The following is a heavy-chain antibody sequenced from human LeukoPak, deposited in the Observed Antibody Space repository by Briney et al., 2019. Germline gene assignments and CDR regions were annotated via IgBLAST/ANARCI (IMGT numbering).Heavy chain of an antibody. J-gene: IGHJ4*02. V-gene: IGHV3-66*01. D-gene: IGHD3-16*02. Sequence: GGSLRLSCAASGFTFSSYAMHWVRQAPGKGLEWVSVIYSGGSTYYADSVKGRFTISRDNSKNTLYLQMNSLRAEDTAVYYCASRGGTYYDYVWGSYPALAFDYWGQGTLVTVSS. CDR1: GFTFSSYA. CDR2: IYSGGST. CDR3: ASRGGTYYDYVWGSYPALAFDY.